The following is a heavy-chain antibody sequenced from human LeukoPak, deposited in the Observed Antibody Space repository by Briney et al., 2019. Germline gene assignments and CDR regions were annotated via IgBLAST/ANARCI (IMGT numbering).Heavy chain of an antibody. Sequence: SQTLSLTCAVSGGSISSGGYSWSWIRQRPGKGLEWIGYIYHSGSTYYNPSLKSRVTISVDRSKNQFSLKLSSVTAADTAVYYCARGWGYCSSTSCRTKWNWFDPWGQGTLVTVSS. D-gene: IGHD2-2*01. V-gene: IGHV4-30-2*01. J-gene: IGHJ5*02. CDR1: GGSISSGGYS. CDR3: ARGWGYCSSTSCRTKWNWFDP. CDR2: IYHSGST.